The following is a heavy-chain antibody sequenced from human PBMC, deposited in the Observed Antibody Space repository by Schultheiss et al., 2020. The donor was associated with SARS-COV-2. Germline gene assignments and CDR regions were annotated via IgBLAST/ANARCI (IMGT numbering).Heavy chain of an antibody. CDR2: INHSGST. D-gene: IGHD5-18*01. CDR3: ARGEGYSYAYDY. CDR1: GGSFSSYY. V-gene: IGHV4-34*01. J-gene: IGHJ4*02. Sequence: TLSLTCSVSGGSFSSYYWSWIRQPPGKGLEWIGEINHSGSTNYNPSLKSRVTISVDTSKKQISLNLRSLTAADTAFYYCARGEGYSYAYDYWGQGMLVTVSS.